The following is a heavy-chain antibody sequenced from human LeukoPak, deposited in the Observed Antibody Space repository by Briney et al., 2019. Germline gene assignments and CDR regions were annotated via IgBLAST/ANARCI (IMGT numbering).Heavy chain of an antibody. CDR1: GFTFSDYY. D-gene: IGHD3-22*01. V-gene: IGHV3-11*04. CDR2: ISSSGSTI. Sequence: PGGSLRLSCAASGFTFSDYYMSWIRQAPGKGLEWVSYISSSGSTIYYADSVKGRFTISRDNAKNSLYLQMNSLRAEDTAVYYCAKDYYDSSGYYGLIDYWGQGTLVTVSS. CDR3: AKDYYDSSGYYGLIDY. J-gene: IGHJ4*02.